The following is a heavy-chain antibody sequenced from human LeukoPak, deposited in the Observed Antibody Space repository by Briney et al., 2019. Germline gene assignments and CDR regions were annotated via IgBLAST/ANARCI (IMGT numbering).Heavy chain of an antibody. CDR2: VYYSGST. CDR3: ARQALTRNFGLDH. CDR1: GSSISSYY. D-gene: IGHD3/OR15-3a*01. V-gene: IGHV4-59*08. Sequence: PSETLSLTCTVPGSSISSYYCSWIRPPPGKGLEWIGYVYYSGSTDYNPSLKSRVTISLDESKNQFSLNLRSVTAADTAVYYCARQALTRNFGLDHWGQGILVTVSS. J-gene: IGHJ4*02.